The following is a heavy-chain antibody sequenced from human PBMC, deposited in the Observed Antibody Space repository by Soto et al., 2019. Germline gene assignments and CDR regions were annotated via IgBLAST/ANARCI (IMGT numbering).Heavy chain of an antibody. Sequence: EVLLVESGGGLVQPGGSLRLSCATSGIFVINNYMSWVRQAPGKGLEWVSIIYSDGSTYYADSVKGRFAISRDNSKNTLYLQMNSLRAEDTAVYYCARSFSAFDIWGQGTMVTVSS. CDR3: ARSFSAFDI. J-gene: IGHJ3*02. CDR1: GIFVINNY. D-gene: IGHD3-3*02. V-gene: IGHV3-66*01. CDR2: IYSDGST.